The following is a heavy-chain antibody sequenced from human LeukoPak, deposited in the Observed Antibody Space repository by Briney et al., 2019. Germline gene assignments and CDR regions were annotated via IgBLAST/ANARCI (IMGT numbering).Heavy chain of an antibody. CDR1: GGSISSYY. Sequence: SETLSLTCTVSGGSISSYYWSWIRQPPGKGLEWIGYIYYSGSTNYNPSLKSRVTISVDTSKNQFSLKLSSVTAADTAGYYCARAAPAVAGFFDCWGQGTLVTVSS. D-gene: IGHD6-19*01. J-gene: IGHJ4*02. CDR2: IYYSGST. V-gene: IGHV4-59*08. CDR3: ARAAPAVAGFFDC.